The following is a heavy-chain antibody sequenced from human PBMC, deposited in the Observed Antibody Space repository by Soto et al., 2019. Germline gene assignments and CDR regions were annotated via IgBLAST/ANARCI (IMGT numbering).Heavy chain of an antibody. J-gene: IGHJ4*02. CDR3: ARVQREGATNYYFDY. Sequence: SETLSLTCTVSGGSISSSSYYWGWIRQPPGKGLEWIGSIYYSGSTYYNPSLKSRVTISVDTSKNQFSLKLSSVTAADTAVYYCARVQREGATNYYFDYWGQGTLVTVSS. V-gene: IGHV4-39*07. D-gene: IGHD1-26*01. CDR2: IYYSGST. CDR1: GGSISSSSYY.